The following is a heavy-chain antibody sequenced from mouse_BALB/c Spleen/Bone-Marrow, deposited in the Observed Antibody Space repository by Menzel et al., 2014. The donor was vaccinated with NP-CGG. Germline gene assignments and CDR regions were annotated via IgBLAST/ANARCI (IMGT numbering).Heavy chain of an antibody. Sequence: EVKLQESGGGLVKPGGSLKLSCAASGFTFSSYAMSWVRQTPEKSLEWVATISSGGSYTYYPDSVKGRFTISRDNAKNTLYLQMSSLRSEDTAMYYCARSGVCGYYFGGQGTTLTVSS. J-gene: IGHJ2*01. CDR1: GFTFSSYA. CDR2: ISSGGSYT. V-gene: IGHV5-9-3*01. CDR3: ARSGVCGYYF. D-gene: IGHD2-3*01.